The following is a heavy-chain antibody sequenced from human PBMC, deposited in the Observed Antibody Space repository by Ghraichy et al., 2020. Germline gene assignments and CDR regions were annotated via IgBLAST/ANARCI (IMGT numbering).Heavy chain of an antibody. V-gene: IGHV3-21*01. CDR1: GFTFRNYF. J-gene: IGHJ4*02. CDR3: ARGTAMVDFDY. D-gene: IGHD5-18*01. CDR2: IGSSSSYI. Sequence: GGSLRLSCAASGFTFRNYFMNWVRQAPGKGLEWVSSIGSSSSYIFYADSVKGRFTISRDNAKNSLYLQMNSLRAEDTAVYYCARGTAMVDFDYWGQGTLVTVSS.